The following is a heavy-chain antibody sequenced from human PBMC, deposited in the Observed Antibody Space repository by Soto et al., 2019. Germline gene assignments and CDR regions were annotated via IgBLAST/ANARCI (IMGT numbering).Heavy chain of an antibody. Sequence: SETLSLTCTVSGGSISSSSYYWGWIRQPPGKGLEWIGSIYYSGSTHYNPSLKSRVTISVDTSKNQFSLKLSSVTAADTAVYYCARTYYYGSGSFNWGQGTLVTVSS. V-gene: IGHV4-39*01. CDR1: GGSISSSSYY. J-gene: IGHJ4*02. D-gene: IGHD3-10*01. CDR2: IYYSGST. CDR3: ARTYYYGSGSFN.